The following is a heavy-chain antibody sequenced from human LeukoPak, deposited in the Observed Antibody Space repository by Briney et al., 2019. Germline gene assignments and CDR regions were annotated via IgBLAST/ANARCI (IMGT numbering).Heavy chain of an antibody. D-gene: IGHD3-10*01. Sequence: SETLSLTCAVSGGPFSGYFWSWIRQSSGKGLEWIGEIHNSGTTNYNPSLNSRVTISEDTSKNQFYLNLSSVTAADTAVYYCARRYYYNLGSFPFDFWGQGILVTVSS. CDR1: GGPFSGYF. CDR2: IHNSGTT. J-gene: IGHJ4*02. V-gene: IGHV4-34*01. CDR3: ARRYYYNLGSFPFDF.